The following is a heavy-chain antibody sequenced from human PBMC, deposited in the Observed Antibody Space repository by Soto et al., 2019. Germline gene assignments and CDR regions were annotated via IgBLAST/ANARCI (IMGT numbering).Heavy chain of an antibody. V-gene: IGHV4-30-4*01. CDR2: IYYSWST. CDR3: DRDCVDCTNGVCYRLYYDMDV. J-gene: IGHJ6*02. CDR1: GGSLSSDDYY. D-gene: IGHD2-8*01. Sequence: QVQLQESGPGLVKPSQTLSLTCTVSGGSLSSDDYYWTWIGQPPGKGLEWYGYIYYSWSTYYNPSPNSQVTISVDTSKTQFSLKLSSVSPADTAVYYCDRDCVDCTNGVCYRLYYDMDVWGQGTTVTVSS.